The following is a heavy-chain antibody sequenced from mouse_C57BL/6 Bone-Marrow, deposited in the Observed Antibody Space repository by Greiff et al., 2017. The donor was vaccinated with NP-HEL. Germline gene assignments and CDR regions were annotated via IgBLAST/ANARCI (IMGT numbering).Heavy chain of an antibody. CDR3: ARWTGHLYY. CDR2: IIPNNGGT. D-gene: IGHD4-1*01. J-gene: IGHJ2*01. CDR1: GYTFTDYY. Sequence: SGYTFTDYYMNWVKQSHGKSLEWIGDIIPNNGGTSYNPKFKGEATLTVDKSSTTAYMARRSLTPEDSAVYYCARWTGHLYYWGQGTTLTVSS. V-gene: IGHV1-26*01.